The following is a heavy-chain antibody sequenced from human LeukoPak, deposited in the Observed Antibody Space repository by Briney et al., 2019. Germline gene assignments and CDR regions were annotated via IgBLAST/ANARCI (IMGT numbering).Heavy chain of an antibody. CDR3: GGHFIWGSYRYIDN. D-gene: IGHD3-16*02. CDR1: GASVGSSSYY. Sequence: PSETLSLTCTVSGASVGSSSYYWGWIRQTPERGLEWIVSMYYNGAIYYNPSLKSRVSISTDKAKNLFSLKLSSVTAADTAVYYCGGHFIWGSYRYIDNWGQGTLVTVSS. J-gene: IGHJ4*02. V-gene: IGHV4-39*02. CDR2: MYYNGAI.